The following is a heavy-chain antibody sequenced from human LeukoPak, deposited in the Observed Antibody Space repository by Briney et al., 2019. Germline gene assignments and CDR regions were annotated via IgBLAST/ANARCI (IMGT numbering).Heavy chain of an antibody. V-gene: IGHV4-34*01. CDR2: INHSGST. Sequence: SETLSLTCAVYGGSFSGYYWSWIRQPPGKGLEWIGEINHSGSTNYNPSLKSRVTISVDTPKNQFSLKLSSVTAADTAVYYCARGGDSYGSPGWFDPWGQGTLVTVSS. J-gene: IGHJ5*02. D-gene: IGHD5-18*01. CDR1: GGSFSGYY. CDR3: ARGGDSYGSPGWFDP.